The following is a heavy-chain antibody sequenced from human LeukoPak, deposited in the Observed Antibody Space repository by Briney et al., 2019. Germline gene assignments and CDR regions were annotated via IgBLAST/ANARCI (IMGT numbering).Heavy chain of an antibody. CDR3: ARRHGYSGYVIDY. CDR2: IYPGDSDT. V-gene: IGHV5-51*01. D-gene: IGHD5-12*01. CDR1: GYSFTNYW. J-gene: IGHJ4*02. Sequence: GESLKISCTGSGYSFTNYWIGWVRQMPGKGLEWMGIIYPGDSDTRYSPSFQGQVTISADKSISTAYLQWSSLKASDTAMYYCARRHGYSGYVIDYWGQGTLVTVSS.